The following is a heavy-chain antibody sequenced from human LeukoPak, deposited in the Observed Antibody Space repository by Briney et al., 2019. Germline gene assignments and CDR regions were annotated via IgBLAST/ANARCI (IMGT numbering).Heavy chain of an antibody. D-gene: IGHD5-18*01. CDR3: AAGGYSLY. CDR2: ISYDGSNK. J-gene: IGHJ4*02. Sequence: PGRSLRLSCAASGITFSSYGMHWVRQAPGKGLEWVAVISYDGSNKYYADSVKGRFTISRDNSKNTLYLQMNSLRAEDTAVYYCAAGGYSLYWGQGTLVTVSS. V-gene: IGHV3-30*03. CDR1: GITFSSYG.